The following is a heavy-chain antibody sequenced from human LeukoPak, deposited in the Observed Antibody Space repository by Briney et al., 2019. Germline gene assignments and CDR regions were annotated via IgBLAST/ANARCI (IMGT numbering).Heavy chain of an antibody. CDR1: GFTFSSYG. Sequence: PGRSLRLSCAASGFTFSSYGMHWVCQAPGKGLEWVAVIWNDGSHEYYADSEKGRFTISRDNSRNTVYLQMNSLRAEDTAVYYCAKDATEYGDSHFDCWGQGSLVTASA. CDR2: IWNDGSHE. CDR3: AKDATEYGDSHFDC. J-gene: IGHJ4*02. D-gene: IGHD4-17*01. V-gene: IGHV3-33*06.